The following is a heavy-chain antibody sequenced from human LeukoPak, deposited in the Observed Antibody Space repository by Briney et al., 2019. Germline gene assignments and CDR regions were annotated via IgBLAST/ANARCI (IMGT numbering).Heavy chain of an antibody. J-gene: IGHJ3*02. CDR1: GYTFTSYD. CDR3: AKEMGGMGAFDI. D-gene: IGHD3-16*01. CDR2: MNPNSGNT. V-gene: IGHV1-8*01. Sequence: ASVKVSCKASGYTFTSYDINWVRQATGQGLEWMGWMNPNSGNTGYAQKFQGRVTMTRNTSISTAYMELSSLRSEDTAVYYCAKEMGGMGAFDIWGQGTMVTVSS.